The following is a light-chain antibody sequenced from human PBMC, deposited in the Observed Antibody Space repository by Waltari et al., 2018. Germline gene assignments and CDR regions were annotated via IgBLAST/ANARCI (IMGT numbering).Light chain of an antibody. CDR3: QAWDSSTAV. V-gene: IGLV3-1*01. J-gene: IGLJ2*01. CDR2: QDS. Sequence: SYELTQPPSVSVSPGQTASIPCLGDKLGDNYACWDQQKQGQSPGLVIYQDSKRPSGIPERFSGSNSGNTAPLTISGTQAMDEADYYCQAWDSSTAVFGGGTKLTVL. CDR1: KLGDNY.